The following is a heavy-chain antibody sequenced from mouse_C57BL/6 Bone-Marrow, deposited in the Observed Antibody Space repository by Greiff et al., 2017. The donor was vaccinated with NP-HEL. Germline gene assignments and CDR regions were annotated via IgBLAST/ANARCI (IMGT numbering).Heavy chain of an antibody. D-gene: IGHD1-1*01. CDR1: GYAFTNYL. J-gene: IGHJ3*01. CDR2: INPGSGGT. V-gene: IGHV1-54*01. Sequence: VQLQQSGAELVRPGTSVKVSCKASGYAFTNYLIEWVKQRPGQGLEWIGVINPGSGGTNYNEKFKGKATLTADKSSSTAYMQHSSLTSEDSAVYFCARSHYGSSGCWFAYWGQGTLVTVSA. CDR3: ARSHYGSSGCWFAY.